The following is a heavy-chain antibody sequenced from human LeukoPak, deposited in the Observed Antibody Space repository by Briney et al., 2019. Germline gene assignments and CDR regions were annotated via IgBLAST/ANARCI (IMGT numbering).Heavy chain of an antibody. Sequence: GESLKISCKGSGYNFTNYWIGWVRPMPGKGLEWMGIIYPGDSDTTYSPSFQGQVTISADKSINTAYLRLKASNTAMYYCATLRSGFYYDYFDYWGQGTLVTVSS. CDR1: GYNFTNYW. J-gene: IGHJ4*02. CDR3: ATLRSGFYYDYFDY. V-gene: IGHV5-51*01. CDR2: IYPGDSDT. D-gene: IGHD3-22*01.